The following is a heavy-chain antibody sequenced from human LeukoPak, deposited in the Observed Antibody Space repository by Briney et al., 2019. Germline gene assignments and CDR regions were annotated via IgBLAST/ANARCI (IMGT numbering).Heavy chain of an antibody. J-gene: IGHJ4*02. Sequence: QSGGSLRLSCAASGFTFNNYAMNWVRQAPGKGLEWVSVISGSGGTTYYADSVKGRFTISRDSSKNTLYLQMNSLRAEDTAVYYCAKISSVTANFDCWGQGTLVTISS. CDR1: GFTFNNYA. CDR2: ISGSGGTT. CDR3: AKISSVTANFDC. V-gene: IGHV3-23*01. D-gene: IGHD4-17*01.